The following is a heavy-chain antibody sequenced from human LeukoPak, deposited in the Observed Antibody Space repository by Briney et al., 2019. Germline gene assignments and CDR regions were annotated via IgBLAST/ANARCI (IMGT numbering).Heavy chain of an antibody. CDR2: LNWNAGRT. J-gene: IGHJ4*02. V-gene: IGHV3-20*04. Sequence: GGSLRLSCAASGFTFDDYGMSWVRQVPGKGLEWVSGLNWNAGRTGYADSVKGRFTISRDNAKNSLYLQMNSLRAEDTASYYCARGSYGDWLGPLDCWGQGTLVTVSS. CDR3: ARGSYGDWLGPLDC. D-gene: IGHD3-9*01. CDR1: GFTFDDYG.